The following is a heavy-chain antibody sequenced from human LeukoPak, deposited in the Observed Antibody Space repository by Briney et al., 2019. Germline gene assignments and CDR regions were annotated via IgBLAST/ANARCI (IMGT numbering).Heavy chain of an antibody. CDR1: GFTFSTRW. CDR3: ARELGSYEGGYYGMDV. J-gene: IGHJ6*02. D-gene: IGHD1-26*01. V-gene: IGHV3-7*01. Sequence: GGSLRLSCAASGFTFSTRWMSWVRQAPGKGLEWVANINEDGSEKNYVESLKGRFTISRDNAKNSLYLQMNSLRAEGTALYYCARELGSYEGGYYGMDVWGQGTTVT. CDR2: INEDGSEK.